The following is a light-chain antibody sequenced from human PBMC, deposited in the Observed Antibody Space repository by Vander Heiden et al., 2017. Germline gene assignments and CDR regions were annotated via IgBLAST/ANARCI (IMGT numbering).Light chain of an antibody. V-gene: IGLV1-44*01. Sequence: QSVLTQPPSASGTPGQRFTLPCSGSSSNIGSNTVNWYQQLPGTATKLLIYSNHQRPSGVPDRFSGSKSGTSASLAIRGLQSEDAADYYCAAWDDSLNGHWVFGGGTKLTVL. CDR2: SNH. CDR3: AAWDDSLNGHWV. J-gene: IGLJ3*02. CDR1: SSNIGSNT.